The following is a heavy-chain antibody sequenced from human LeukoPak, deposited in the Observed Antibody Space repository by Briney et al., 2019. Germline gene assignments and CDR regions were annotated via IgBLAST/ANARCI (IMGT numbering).Heavy chain of an antibody. CDR1: GYTFTSFY. Sequence: ASVKVSCKASGYTFTSFYMHWVRQAPGQGLEWMGIINPRGGSTTSAQKLQGRVTLTRDTSTSTFYMELSSLKSQDTAVYYCARDYHGSGSLTTFDYWGQGTLVTVSS. D-gene: IGHD3-10*01. V-gene: IGHV1-46*01. J-gene: IGHJ4*02. CDR3: ARDYHGSGSLTTFDY. CDR2: INPRGGST.